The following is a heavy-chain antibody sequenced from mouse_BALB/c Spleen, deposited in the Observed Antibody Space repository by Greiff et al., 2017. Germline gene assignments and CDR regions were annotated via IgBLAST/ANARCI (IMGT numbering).Heavy chain of an antibody. CDR2: ISSGSSTI. D-gene: IGHD2-1*01. J-gene: IGHJ4*01. CDR3: ARIGYGNYLYYAMDY. V-gene: IGHV5-17*02. Sequence: EVKVVESGGGLVQPGGSRKLSCAASGFTFSSFGMHWVRQAPEKGLEWVAYISSGSSTIYYADTVKGRFTISRDNPKNTLFLQMTSLRSEDTAMYYCARIGYGNYLYYAMDYWGQGTSVTVSS. CDR1: GFTFSSFG.